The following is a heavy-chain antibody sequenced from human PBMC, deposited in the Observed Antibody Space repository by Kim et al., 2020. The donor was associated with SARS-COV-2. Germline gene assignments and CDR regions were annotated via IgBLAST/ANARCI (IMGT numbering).Heavy chain of an antibody. CDR3: ARDSYSYGYGLFDY. D-gene: IGHD5-18*01. V-gene: IGHV3-33*05. CDR2: ISYDGTNK. CDR1: GFTFSSYG. Sequence: GGSLRLSCAASGFTFSSYGMNWVRQAPGKGLEWVAVISYDGTNKYYADSVKGRFTISRDNSKNTMFVQMNSLRAEDTAVYYCARDSYSYGYGLFDYWGQGVLVTVSS. J-gene: IGHJ4*02.